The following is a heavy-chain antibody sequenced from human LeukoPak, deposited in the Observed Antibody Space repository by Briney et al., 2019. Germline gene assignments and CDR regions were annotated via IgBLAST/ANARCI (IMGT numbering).Heavy chain of an antibody. Sequence: GGSLRLSCAASGFTFTNAWMSWVRQAPGKGLEWVGHIKSKSDGGTTDYAAPVNGRFTISRDDSENTLYLQMNSLETEDTAVYYCTAPRGPRNGYYLSDYWGQGTLVTVSS. CDR2: IKSKSDGGTT. V-gene: IGHV3-15*01. CDR3: TAPRGPRNGYYLSDY. D-gene: IGHD3-22*01. CDR1: GFTFTNAW. J-gene: IGHJ4*02.